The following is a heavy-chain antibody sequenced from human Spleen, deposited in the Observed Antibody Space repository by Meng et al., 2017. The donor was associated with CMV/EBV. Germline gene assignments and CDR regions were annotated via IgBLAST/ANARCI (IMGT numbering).Heavy chain of an antibody. CDR1: GGSISSSNW. V-gene: IGHV4-4*02. J-gene: IGHJ4*02. Sequence: CAVSGGSISSSNWWSWVRQPPGKGLEWIGEIYHSGSTNYNPSLKSRVTISVDKSKNQLSLKLSSVTAADTAVYYCARVSAVAGTGHYWGQGTLVTVSS. D-gene: IGHD6-19*01. CDR2: IYHSGST. CDR3: ARVSAVAGTGHY.